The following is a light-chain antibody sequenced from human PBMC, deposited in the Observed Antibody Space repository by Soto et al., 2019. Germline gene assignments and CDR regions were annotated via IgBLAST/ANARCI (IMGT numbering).Light chain of an antibody. CDR1: SSDIGTFNY. J-gene: IGLJ2*01. V-gene: IGLV2-11*01. CDR3: CSYAAGDSVK. Sequence: QSVLTQPPSVSGSPGHSVTISCIGTSSDIGTFNYVSWHQQRPGKAPRLVIYDVFQRPSGVPDRFSASKSGITASLTISGLQVEDEADYYCCSYAAGDSVKFGGGTKVTVL. CDR2: DVF.